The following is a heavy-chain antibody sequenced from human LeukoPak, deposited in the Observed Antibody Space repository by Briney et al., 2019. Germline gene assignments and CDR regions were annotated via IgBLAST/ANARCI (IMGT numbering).Heavy chain of an antibody. V-gene: IGHV1-18*01. D-gene: IGHD6-19*01. CDR3: ARYFSSGWIYWYFDL. CDR2: ISAYNGNT. J-gene: IGHJ2*01. Sequence: GASVKVSCKASGYTFTSYGISWVRQAPGQGLEWMGWISAYNGNTNYAQKLQGRVTMTTDTSTSTAYMELGSLRSDDTAVYYCARYFSSGWIYWYFDLWGRGTLVIVSS. CDR1: GYTFTSYG.